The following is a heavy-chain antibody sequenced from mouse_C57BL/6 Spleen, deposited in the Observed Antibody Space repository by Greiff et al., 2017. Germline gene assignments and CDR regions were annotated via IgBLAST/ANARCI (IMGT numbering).Heavy chain of an antibody. J-gene: IGHJ4*01. CDR3: AIGRLRICAMDD. D-gene: IGHD1-3*01. V-gene: IGHV1-74*01. CDR1: GYTFTGYW. CDR2: IHPSDSDT. Sequence: QVQLQQPGAELVKPGASVKVSCKASGYTFTGYWMHWVRQRPGQGLEWIGKIHPSDSDTNYNQKFKGKVTLTVDKSYSTAYLQLSSLTSEDSAVYYCAIGRLRICAMDDWGQGTSVTVSS.